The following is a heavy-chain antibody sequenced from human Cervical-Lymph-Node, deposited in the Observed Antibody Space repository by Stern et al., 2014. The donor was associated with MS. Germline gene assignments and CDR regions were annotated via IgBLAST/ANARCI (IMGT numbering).Heavy chain of an antibody. Sequence: QLQLQESGPRLVKPSQTLSLTCTVSGGSTSSGGSFWSWVRQSPGTGLEWIGYIYDSQTTYYTPSLKSRVSMSMDTSKNLFSLELASMTAADTAVYFCARFNVTTFDYWGQGTLVTVSS. CDR1: GGSTSSGGSF. J-gene: IGHJ4*02. V-gene: IGHV4-30-4*01. D-gene: IGHD4-17*01. CDR2: IYDSQTT. CDR3: ARFNVTTFDY.